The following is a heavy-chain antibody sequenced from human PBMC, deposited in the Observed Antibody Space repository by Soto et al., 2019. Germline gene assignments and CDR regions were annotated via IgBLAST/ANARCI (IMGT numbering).Heavy chain of an antibody. CDR2: ISAYNGNT. V-gene: IGHV1-18*04. J-gene: IGHJ4*02. CDR3: ARALYDILTGSPPTAFDY. D-gene: IGHD3-9*01. Sequence: ASVKVSCKASGYTFTSYGISWVRQAPGQGLEWMGWISAYNGNTNYAQKLQGRVTMTTDTSTSTAYMELRSLRSDDTAVYYCARALYDILTGSPPTAFDYWGQGTLVTVSS. CDR1: GYTFTSYG.